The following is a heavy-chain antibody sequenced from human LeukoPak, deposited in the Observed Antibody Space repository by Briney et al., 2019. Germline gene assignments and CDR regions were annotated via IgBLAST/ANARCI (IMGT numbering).Heavy chain of an antibody. CDR2: IYTSGRT. V-gene: IGHV4-61*02. CDR1: GNSISGGDNY. J-gene: IGHJ4*02. CDR3: ARASYSYDINGWVPFDY. D-gene: IGHD3-22*01. Sequence: SQTLSLTCTVSGNSISGGDNYWSWIRQPAGKGLDSVGRIYTSGRTNYNPSLKSRVTISGDTYKNQFSLRLSSVTAADTAVYYCARASYSYDINGWVPFDYWGQGTLVTVSS.